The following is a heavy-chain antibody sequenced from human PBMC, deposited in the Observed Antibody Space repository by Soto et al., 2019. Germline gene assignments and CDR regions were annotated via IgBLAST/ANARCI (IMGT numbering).Heavy chain of an antibody. V-gene: IGHV4-39*01. J-gene: IGHJ4*02. D-gene: IGHD2-15*01. CDR3: ATFVVPPSRHTYFDF. CDR1: GDSISTSNYY. CDR2: IYYIGTT. Sequence: SKTLSLTCTVSGDSISTSNYYWGWFRHPPGKGLDWIGNIYYIGTTYYNPSLKSRVTISVDTSKNQFSLKLNSVTAADTAVYYCATFVVPPSRHTYFDFWGPGTLVTVST.